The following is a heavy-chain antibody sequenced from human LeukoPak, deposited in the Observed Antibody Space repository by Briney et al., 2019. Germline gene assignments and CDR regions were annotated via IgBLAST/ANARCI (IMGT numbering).Heavy chain of an antibody. CDR1: GFTFSSYG. Sequence: PGGSLRLSCAASGFTFSSYGMHWVRQAPGKGLEWVAVISYDGSNKYYADSVKGRFTISRDNSKNTLYLQMNSLRAEDTAVYYCAKGNIVGAIYYYYMDVWGKGTTVTVSS. CDR2: ISYDGSNK. D-gene: IGHD1-26*01. J-gene: IGHJ6*03. CDR3: AKGNIVGAIYYYYMDV. V-gene: IGHV3-30*18.